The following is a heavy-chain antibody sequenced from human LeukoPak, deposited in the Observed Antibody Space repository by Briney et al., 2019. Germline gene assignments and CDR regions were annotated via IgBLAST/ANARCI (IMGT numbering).Heavy chain of an antibody. Sequence: QAGGSLRLSCAASGFTVSSNYMSWVRQAPGKGLEWVSVIYSSGSTYYADSVKGRFTISRDNSKNTLYLQMNSLRAEDTAVYYCAREGIAAAPVAFDIWGQGTMVTVSS. CDR1: GFTVSSNY. J-gene: IGHJ3*02. CDR2: IYSSGST. D-gene: IGHD6-13*01. CDR3: AREGIAAAPVAFDI. V-gene: IGHV3-66*01.